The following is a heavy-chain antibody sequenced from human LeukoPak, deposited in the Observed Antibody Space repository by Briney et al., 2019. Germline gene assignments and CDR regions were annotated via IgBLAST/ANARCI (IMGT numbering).Heavy chain of an antibody. CDR1: GGSISSYY. V-gene: IGHV4-59*01. CDR3: AREASALRYFDL. CDR2: IYYSGST. J-gene: IGHJ2*01. Sequence: SETLSLTCTVSGGSISSYYWSWIRQPPGKGLEWIGYIYYSGSTNYNPSLKSRVTISVDTSKNQFSLKLSSVTAADTAVYYCAREASALRYFDLWGRGTLVTVSS.